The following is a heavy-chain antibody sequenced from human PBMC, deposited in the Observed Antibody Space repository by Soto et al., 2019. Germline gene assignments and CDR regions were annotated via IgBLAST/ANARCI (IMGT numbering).Heavy chain of an antibody. CDR1: GYTFTSYG. V-gene: IGHV1-18*01. Sequence: QVQLVQSGAEVKKPGASVKVSCKASGYTFTSYGISWVRQAPGQGLEWMGWISAYNGNTNYAQKLQGRVTMTTDTSTSKAYMELMSLRSDDTAVYYCARDGHVGYSSRLGAFDIWGQGTMVTVSS. J-gene: IGHJ3*02. CDR2: ISAYNGNT. CDR3: ARDGHVGYSSRLGAFDI. D-gene: IGHD6-13*01.